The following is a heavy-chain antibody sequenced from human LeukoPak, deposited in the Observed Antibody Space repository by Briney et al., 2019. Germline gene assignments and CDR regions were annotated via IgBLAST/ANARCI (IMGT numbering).Heavy chain of an antibody. J-gene: IGHJ4*02. Sequence: GGSLRLSCAASGFTFSSYAMSWVRQAPGKGLEWVSAISGSGGSTYYADSVKGRFTISRDNSKSTLYLQMNSLRAEDTAVYYCAKGDWNDGGFFDYWGQGTLVTVSS. V-gene: IGHV3-23*01. D-gene: IGHD1-1*01. CDR3: AKGDWNDGGFFDY. CDR1: GFTFSSYA. CDR2: ISGSGGST.